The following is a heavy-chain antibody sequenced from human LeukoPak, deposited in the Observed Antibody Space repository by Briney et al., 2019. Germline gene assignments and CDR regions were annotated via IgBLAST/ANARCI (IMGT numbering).Heavy chain of an antibody. Sequence: GGSLRLSCAASGLTFITYWMHWVRQAPGRGLVWVSSINNDDGSNTNYANSVKGRFTISRDNAKNTLYLQMNSLRAEDTAVYYCARVGPSGSNYRYWGQRTLVTV. CDR3: ARVGPSGSNYRY. D-gene: IGHD1-26*01. CDR1: GLTFITYW. CDR2: INNDDGSNT. V-gene: IGHV3-74*01. J-gene: IGHJ4*02.